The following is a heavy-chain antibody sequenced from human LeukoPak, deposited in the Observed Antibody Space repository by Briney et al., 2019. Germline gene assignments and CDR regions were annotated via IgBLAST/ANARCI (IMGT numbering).Heavy chain of an antibody. CDR2: IYTSGST. Sequence: TSETLSLTCTVSGGSISSSSYYWSRIRQPAGKGLEWIGRIYTSGSTNYNPSLKSRVTMSVDTSKNQFSLKLSSVTAADTAVYYCARDFPEISRYSSSSGYWYFDLWGRGTLVTASS. CDR3: ARDFPEISRYSSSSGYWYFDL. V-gene: IGHV4-61*02. D-gene: IGHD6-6*01. CDR1: GGSISSSSYY. J-gene: IGHJ2*01.